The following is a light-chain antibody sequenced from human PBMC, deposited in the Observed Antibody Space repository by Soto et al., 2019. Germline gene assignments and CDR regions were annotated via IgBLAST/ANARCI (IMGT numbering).Light chain of an antibody. CDR2: GAS. Sequence: TKYPATVSLYPGERATFSRRPSERVGSYLAWYQQKPGQAPRLLIYGASSRATGIPDRFSGSGSGTDFTLTISFLVPEDDAVRYCHEDSASPLKRFG. J-gene: IGKJ4*01. V-gene: IGKV3-11*01. CDR1: ERVGSY. CDR3: HEDSASPLKR.